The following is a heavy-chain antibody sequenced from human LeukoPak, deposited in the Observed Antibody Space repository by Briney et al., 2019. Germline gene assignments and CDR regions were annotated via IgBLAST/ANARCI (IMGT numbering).Heavy chain of an antibody. Sequence: SQTLSLTCTVSGGSISSGGYYWSWIRQHPGKGLEWIGYIYYSGSTYYNPSLKSRVTISVDTSKNQFPLKLSSVTAADTAVYYCARDGRAAAGEEPDYWGQGTLVTVSS. D-gene: IGHD6-13*01. CDR3: ARDGRAAAGEEPDY. J-gene: IGHJ4*02. V-gene: IGHV4-31*03. CDR2: IYYSGST. CDR1: GGSISSGGYY.